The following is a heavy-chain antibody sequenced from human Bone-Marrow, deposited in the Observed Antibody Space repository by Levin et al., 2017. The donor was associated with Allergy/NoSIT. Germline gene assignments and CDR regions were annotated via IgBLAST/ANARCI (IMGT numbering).Heavy chain of an antibody. V-gene: IGHV5-51*01. CDR2: IYPGDSNI. J-gene: IGHJ4*02. Sequence: KVSCKGSGYTFTSYWIAWVRQMPGKGLEWMGIIYPGDSNIKYSPSFEGQVVFSADTSINTAYLQCHSLKASDTGIYFCARPSAAGDGSDFDYWGQGTQVIVS. CDR3: ARPSAAGDGSDFDY. CDR1: GYTFTSYW. D-gene: IGHD3-10*01.